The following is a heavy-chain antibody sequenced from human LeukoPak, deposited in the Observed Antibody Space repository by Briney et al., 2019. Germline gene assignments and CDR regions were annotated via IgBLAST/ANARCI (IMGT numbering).Heavy chain of an antibody. CDR3: AKKVQLWPGGGEIDY. CDR2: ISYDGSNK. Sequence: GGSLRLSCAASGFTFSSYAMHWVRQAPGKGLEWVAVISYDGSNKYYADSVKGRFTISRDNSKNTLYLQMNSLRAEDTAVYYCAKKVQLWPGGGEIDYWGQGTLVTVSS. J-gene: IGHJ4*02. CDR1: GFTFSSYA. V-gene: IGHV3-30-3*02. D-gene: IGHD5-18*01.